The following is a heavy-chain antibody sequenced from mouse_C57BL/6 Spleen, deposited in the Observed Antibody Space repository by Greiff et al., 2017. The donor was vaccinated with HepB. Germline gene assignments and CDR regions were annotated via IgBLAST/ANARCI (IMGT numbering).Heavy chain of an antibody. D-gene: IGHD4-1*01. J-gene: IGHJ1*03. CDR1: GYTFTSYW. CDR3: ARCGTNWYFDV. Sequence: VQLQQPGAELVRPGTSVKLSCKASGYTFTSYWMHWVKQRPGQGLEWIGVIDPSDSYTNYNHKFKGKATLTVDTSSSTAYMQLSSLTSEDSAVYYCARCGTNWYFDVWGTGTTVTVSS. CDR2: IDPSDSYT. V-gene: IGHV1-59*01.